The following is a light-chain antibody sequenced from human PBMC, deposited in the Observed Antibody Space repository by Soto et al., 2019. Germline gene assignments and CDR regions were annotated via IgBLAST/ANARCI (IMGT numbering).Light chain of an antibody. J-gene: IGLJ1*01. CDR3: SPYTSATTYV. Sequence: QSVLTQPASVSGSPGQSITISCTGTSSDVGAYNYDSWYQQYPGEAPKVIIYDVSHRPAGVSNRFSGSKSGNTASLTISSLQTQDEADYYCSPYTSATTYVFGTGTRSPS. V-gene: IGLV2-14*01. CDR2: DVS. CDR1: SSDVGAYNY.